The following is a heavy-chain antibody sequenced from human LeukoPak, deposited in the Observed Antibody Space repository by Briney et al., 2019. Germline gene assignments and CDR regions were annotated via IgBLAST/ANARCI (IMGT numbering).Heavy chain of an antibody. CDR1: GYTFTGYY. V-gene: IGHV1-2*02. J-gene: IGHJ4*02. CDR3: ARTYDFWSGSVYYFDL. CDR2: INPNSGGT. D-gene: IGHD3-3*01. Sequence: ASVKVSCKACGYTFTGYYMDWVRQAPGQGLEWMGWINPNSGGTNYAQKFQGRVTMTRDTSISTAYMELSRLRSDDTAVYYRARTYDFWSGSVYYFDLWGQGTLVTVSS.